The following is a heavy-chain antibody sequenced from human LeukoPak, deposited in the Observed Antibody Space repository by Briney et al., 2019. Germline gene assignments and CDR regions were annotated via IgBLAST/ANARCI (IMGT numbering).Heavy chain of an antibody. Sequence: GGSLRLSCAASGFTFSSYGMHWVRQAPGKGLEWVAVISYDGSNKYYADSVKGRFTISRDNSKNTLYLQMNSLRAEDTAVYYCARDTLDRVFDYWGQGTLVTVSS. CDR2: ISYDGSNK. V-gene: IGHV3-30*03. CDR1: GFTFSSYG. J-gene: IGHJ4*02. D-gene: IGHD3-10*01. CDR3: ARDTLDRVFDY.